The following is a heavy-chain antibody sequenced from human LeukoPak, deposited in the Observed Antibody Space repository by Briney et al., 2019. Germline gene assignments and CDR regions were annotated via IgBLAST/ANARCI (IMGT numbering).Heavy chain of an antibody. Sequence: PSETLSLTCTVSGGSISSYYWGWIRQPPGKGLEWIGYIYYSGSTNYNPSLKSRVTISVDTSKNQFSLKLSSVTAADTAVYYCARVGSSSWYPAAFDIWGQGTMVTVSS. D-gene: IGHD6-13*01. CDR1: GGSISSYY. CDR3: ARVGSSSWYPAAFDI. V-gene: IGHV4-59*01. J-gene: IGHJ3*02. CDR2: IYYSGST.